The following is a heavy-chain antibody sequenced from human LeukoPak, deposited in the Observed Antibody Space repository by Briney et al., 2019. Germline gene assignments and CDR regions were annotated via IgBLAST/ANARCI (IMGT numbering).Heavy chain of an antibody. CDR1: GFTFSSYG. D-gene: IGHD3-22*01. CDR3: AKPLVNYYDSSGYYGFDY. J-gene: IGHJ4*02. Sequence: GGSLRLSCAASGFTFSSYGMHWVRQAPGKGLEWVAVISYDGSNKYYADSVKGRFTISRDNSKNTLYLQMNSLRAEDTAAYYCAKPLVNYYDSSGYYGFDYWGQGTLVTVSS. CDR2: ISYDGSNK. V-gene: IGHV3-30*18.